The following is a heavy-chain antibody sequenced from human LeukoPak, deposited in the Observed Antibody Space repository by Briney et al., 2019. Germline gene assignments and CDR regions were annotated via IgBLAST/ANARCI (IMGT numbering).Heavy chain of an antibody. CDR2: IIPIFGTA. CDR3: ARDHSSGGPYFDY. J-gene: IGHJ4*02. Sequence: SVKVSCKASGGTFSSYAISWVRQAPGQGLEWMGGIIPIFGTANYAQKFQGRVTITADESTSTAYLELSSLRSEDTAVYYCARDHSSGGPYFDYWGQGTLVTVSS. CDR1: GGTFSSYA. V-gene: IGHV1-69*13. D-gene: IGHD6-19*01.